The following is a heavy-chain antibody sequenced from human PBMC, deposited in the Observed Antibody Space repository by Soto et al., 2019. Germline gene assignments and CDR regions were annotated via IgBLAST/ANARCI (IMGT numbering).Heavy chain of an antibody. CDR3: ARQEGLQRHVYYYYGMDV. J-gene: IGHJ6*02. Sequence: PGQSLKVSCKGSGYTFSSYWISWVRQMPGKCMEWMGRIDPSDSYTNYSPSFQGNVTISAEKSISTAYLQGSRLKASDTAMYYCARQEGLQRHVYYYYGMDVWRQGTTDSVSS. V-gene: IGHV5-10-1*01. D-gene: IGHD4-4*01. CDR1: GYTFSSYW. CDR2: IDPSDSYT.